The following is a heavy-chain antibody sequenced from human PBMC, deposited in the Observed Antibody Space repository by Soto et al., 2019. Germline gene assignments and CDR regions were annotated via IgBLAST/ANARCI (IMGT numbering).Heavy chain of an antibody. J-gene: IGHJ2*01. Sequence: QVQLQESGPGLVKPSGTLSLTCVVSGGSMTGSNYWSWVRQPPGKGLEWIGKVFEGGSTNFNPSLTSRVPVSIDKSKNHVYLRLTSVTAADTAVYYCEREVGGVHWYFDLWGRGTLVTVSS. CDR1: GGSMTGSNY. D-gene: IGHD3-10*01. CDR3: EREVGGVHWYFDL. CDR2: VFEGGST. V-gene: IGHV4-4*02.